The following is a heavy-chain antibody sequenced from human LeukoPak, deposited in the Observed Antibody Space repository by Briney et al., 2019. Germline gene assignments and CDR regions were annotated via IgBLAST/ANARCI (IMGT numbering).Heavy chain of an antibody. CDR1: GFSLSTSGVG. J-gene: IGHJ4*02. CDR2: IYWDDDK. D-gene: IGHD6-13*01. V-gene: IGHV2-5*02. Sequence: SGPTLVNPTQTLTLTCTFSGFSLSTSGVGVGWIRQPPGKALEWLALIYWDDDKRYSPSLKSRLTITKDTSKNQVVLTMANMDPVDTATYYCAHPRFTYSSSWYPSEYYFDYWGQGTLVTVSS. CDR3: AHPRFTYSSSWYPSEYYFDY.